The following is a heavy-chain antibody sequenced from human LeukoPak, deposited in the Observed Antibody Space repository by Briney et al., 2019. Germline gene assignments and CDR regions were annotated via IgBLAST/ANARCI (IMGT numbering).Heavy chain of an antibody. CDR1: GFPFDDYG. Sequence: GGSLRLSCAASGFPFDDYGMLWVRQAPGKGLEWVSFISWHGETTYYSDSVEGRFTISRDSSKNSLDLQMNILRTEQSGLYYCAKDLGARGGGATPQYWGQGTVVIVSS. J-gene: IGHJ4*02. CDR3: AKDLGARGGGATPQY. CDR2: ISWHGETT. D-gene: IGHD1-26*01. V-gene: IGHV3-43*01.